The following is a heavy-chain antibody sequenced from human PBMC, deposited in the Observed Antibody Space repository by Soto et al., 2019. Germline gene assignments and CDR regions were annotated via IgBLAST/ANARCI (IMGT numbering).Heavy chain of an antibody. CDR1: GGSISSSSYY. Sequence: SETLSLTCTVFGGSISSSSYYWGWIRQPPGKGLEWIGSIYYSGSTYYNPSLKSRVTLFVDASKNQFSLKLSSVTAADTAVYYCVRHAQWIIRAYWGQGSLVTVSS. CDR2: IYYSGST. J-gene: IGHJ4*02. D-gene: IGHD5-12*01. V-gene: IGHV4-39*01. CDR3: VRHAQWIIRAY.